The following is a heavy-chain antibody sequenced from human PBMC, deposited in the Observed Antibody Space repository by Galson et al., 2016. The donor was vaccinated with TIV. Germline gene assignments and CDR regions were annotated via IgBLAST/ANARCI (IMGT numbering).Heavy chain of an antibody. V-gene: IGHV1-2*02. CDR3: ARVNWARAFDY. J-gene: IGHJ4*02. CDR1: GYIFINYY. D-gene: IGHD7-27*01. Sequence: SVKVSCKASGYIFINYYMHWVRQAPGQGLEWLGWFNPDSGATRYAQKFQGRVTMTRDTSISTAYMELRRLISDDTAVYYCARVNWARAFDYWGQGTQVTVSS. CDR2: FNPDSGAT.